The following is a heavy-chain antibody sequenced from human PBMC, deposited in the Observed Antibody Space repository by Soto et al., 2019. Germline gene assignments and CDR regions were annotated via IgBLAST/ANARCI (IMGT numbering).Heavy chain of an antibody. J-gene: IGHJ6*02. CDR1: GFTFSSYA. D-gene: IGHD2-2*02. Sequence: GGSLRLSCAASGFTFSSYAMNWVRQAPGKGLEWVSVISGSGGSTYYADSVKGRFTISRDKSKNTLYLHMDSLRAEDTAVYYCAKALGDIVVVPAAINSYFYYAVGLWGQGPTVTVYS. V-gene: IGHV3-23*01. CDR3: AKALGDIVVVPAAINSYFYYAVGL. CDR2: ISGSGGST.